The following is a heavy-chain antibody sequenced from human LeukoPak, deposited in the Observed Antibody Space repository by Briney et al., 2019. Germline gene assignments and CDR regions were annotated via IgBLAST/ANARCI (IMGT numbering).Heavy chain of an antibody. CDR3: AKEGSSTTVTTPNWYFDL. CDR2: ISSSSSYI. J-gene: IGHJ2*01. CDR1: GFTFSSYS. D-gene: IGHD4-17*01. V-gene: IGHV3-21*04. Sequence: PGGSLRLSCAASGFTFSSYSMNWVRQAPGKGLEWVSSISSSSSYIYYADSVKGRFTISRDNAKNSLYLQMNSLRAEDMALYYCAKEGSSTTVTTPNWYFDLWGRGTLVTVSS.